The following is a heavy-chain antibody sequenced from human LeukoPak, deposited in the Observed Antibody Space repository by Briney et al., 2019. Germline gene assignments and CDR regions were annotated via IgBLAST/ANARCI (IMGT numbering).Heavy chain of an antibody. J-gene: IGHJ3*02. Sequence: KPGGSLRLSCAASGFTFSSYSMNWVRQAPGKGLEWVSSISSSSSYIYYADSVKGRFTISRDNAKNSLYLQMNSLRAEDTAVYYCARTPVYSFRAFDIWGQGTMVTVSS. D-gene: IGHD4-11*01. CDR3: ARTPVYSFRAFDI. V-gene: IGHV3-21*01. CDR2: ISSSSSYI. CDR1: GFTFSSYS.